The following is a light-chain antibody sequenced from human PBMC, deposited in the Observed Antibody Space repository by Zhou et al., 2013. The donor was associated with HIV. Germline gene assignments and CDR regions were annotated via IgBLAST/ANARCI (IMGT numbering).Light chain of an antibody. CDR3: QKYNSAPWT. Sequence: PGERVTLSCRASQSVSRSYLTWYQHKPGQAPRLLIYGASTRATSIPARFSGGGSGTDFTLTISSLQPEDVATYYCQKYNSAPWTFGQGTKVEIK. CDR2: GAS. J-gene: IGKJ1*01. CDR1: QSVSRSY. V-gene: IGKV3D-7*01.